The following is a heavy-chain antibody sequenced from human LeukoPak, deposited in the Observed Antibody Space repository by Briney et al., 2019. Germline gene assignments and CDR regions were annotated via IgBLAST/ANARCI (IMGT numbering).Heavy chain of an antibody. CDR2: MSAYNGNT. CDR1: GCTFTSYG. D-gene: IGHD5-18*01. CDR3: ARDRSYGQAFDY. Sequence: GASVKVSCKASGCTFTSYGISWVRQAPGQGLEWMGWMSAYNGNTNYAQKLQGRVTMTTDTSTSTAYMELRSLRSDDTAVYYCARDRSYGQAFDYWGQGTLVTVSS. J-gene: IGHJ4*02. V-gene: IGHV1-18*04.